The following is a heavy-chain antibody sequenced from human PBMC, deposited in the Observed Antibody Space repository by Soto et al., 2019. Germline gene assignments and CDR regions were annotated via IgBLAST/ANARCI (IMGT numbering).Heavy chain of an antibody. V-gene: IGHV4-59*08. CDR2: IYYSGST. Sequence: SETLSLTCTVSGGSISSYYWSWIRQPPGKGLEWIGYIYYSGSTNYNPSLKSRVTISVDTSKNQFSLKLSSVTAADTAVYYCARHEKEQLVSGNYYYYYMDVWGKGTTVTVSS. CDR3: ARHEKEQLVSGNYYYYYMDV. D-gene: IGHD6-6*01. CDR1: GGSISSYY. J-gene: IGHJ6*03.